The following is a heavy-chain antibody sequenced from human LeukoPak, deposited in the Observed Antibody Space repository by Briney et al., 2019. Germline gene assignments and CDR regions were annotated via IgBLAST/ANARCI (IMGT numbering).Heavy chain of an antibody. CDR1: GFTFSIYS. V-gene: IGHV3-33*01. J-gene: IGHJ4*02. D-gene: IGHD3-10*01. CDR2: IGSDGNPN. Sequence: PGGSLRLSCTASGFTFSIYSMHWVRQTPDKGLEWVAVIGSDGNPNHYEDSVKGRFTISRDNTDNTLSLQMNSLRVEDTAIYYCARENSFRGTGAFDSWGQGTLVTVSS. CDR3: ARENSFRGTGAFDS.